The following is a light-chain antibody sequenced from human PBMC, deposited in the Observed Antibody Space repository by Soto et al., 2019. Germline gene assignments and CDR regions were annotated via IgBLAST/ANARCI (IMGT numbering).Light chain of an antibody. J-gene: IGLJ2*01. V-gene: IGLV2-8*01. Sequence: QSVLTQPPSSSGSPGQSVTISCTGTSSDIGAYDYVSWYQQYPGKAPRLIIYEVRHRPSGVPDRFSGSKSGNTASLTVSGLQAEDEDDYYGSSYAGNNNLGLFGGVTNVTVL. CDR1: SSDIGAYDY. CDR2: EVR. CDR3: SSYAGNNNLGL.